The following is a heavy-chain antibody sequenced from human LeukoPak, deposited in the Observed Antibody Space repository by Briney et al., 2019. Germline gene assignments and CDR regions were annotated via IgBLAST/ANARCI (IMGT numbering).Heavy chain of an antibody. V-gene: IGHV6-1*01. CDR1: GDSVSTNIAT. Sequence: SQILSLTCAISGDSVSTNIATWNWIRQSPSRGLEWLGRTYYRSKWNNDYAVSVKSRITINPDTSKNQFSLQLNSVTPEDTAVYYCARGVAAGGTRFDYWGQGTLVTVSS. CDR2: TYYRSKWNN. J-gene: IGHJ4*02. D-gene: IGHD6-13*01. CDR3: ARGVAAGGTRFDY.